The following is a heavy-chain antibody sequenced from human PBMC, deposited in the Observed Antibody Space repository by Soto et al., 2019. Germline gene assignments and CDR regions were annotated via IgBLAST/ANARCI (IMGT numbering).Heavy chain of an antibody. Sequence: ASVKVSCKASGYTFTSYGISWVRQAPGQGLEWMGWISAYNGNTNYAQKLQGRVTMTTDTSTSTAYMELRSLRSDDTAVYYCARDGNYYGSGSYYPFAYWGQGTLVTVSS. CDR3: ARDGNYYGSGSYYPFAY. V-gene: IGHV1-18*01. D-gene: IGHD3-10*01. J-gene: IGHJ4*02. CDR2: ISAYNGNT. CDR1: GYTFTSYG.